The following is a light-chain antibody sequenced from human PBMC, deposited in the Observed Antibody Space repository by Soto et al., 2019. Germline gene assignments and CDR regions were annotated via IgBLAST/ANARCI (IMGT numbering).Light chain of an antibody. CDR1: QSVSSDY. Sequence: IVLTQSPGTLSLSTVERATLSCMASQSVSSDYFAWYQQRPGQPPRLLIYGASSRATGIPDRLSGSGSGTDFTLSISRLEPEDFAVYYSQQYCSSGTFGQGTKVDIK. CDR3: QQYCSSGT. J-gene: IGKJ1*01. CDR2: GAS. V-gene: IGKV3-20*01.